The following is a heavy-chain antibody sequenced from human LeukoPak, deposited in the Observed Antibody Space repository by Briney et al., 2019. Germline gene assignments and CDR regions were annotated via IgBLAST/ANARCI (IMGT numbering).Heavy chain of an antibody. V-gene: IGHV4-30-2*01. Sequence: PSETLSLTCTVSGGSISSGGYSWSWIRQPPGKGLEWIGYIYHSGSTYYNPSLKSRVTISVDRSKNQFSLKLSSVTAADTAVYYCARSYYDFWSGYLDAFDIWGQGTMVTVSS. J-gene: IGHJ3*02. CDR1: GGSISSGGYS. D-gene: IGHD3-3*01. CDR3: ARSYYDFWSGYLDAFDI. CDR2: IYHSGST.